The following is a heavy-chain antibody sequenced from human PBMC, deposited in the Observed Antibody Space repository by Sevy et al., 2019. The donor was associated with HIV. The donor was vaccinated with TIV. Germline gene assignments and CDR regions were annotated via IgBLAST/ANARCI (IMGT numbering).Heavy chain of an antibody. D-gene: IGHD3-3*01. V-gene: IGHV3-74*01. CDR1: GFTLSSHW. J-gene: IGHJ6*02. CDR2: INSHGTIT. CDR3: ARGQVLRFFDWPTYGLDV. Sequence: LSLTCAASGFTLSSHWMFWVRQGPGKGLVWVSHINSHGTITNYADSVRGRFTISRDNAKNTVYLQMDSLRAEDTAFYYCARGQVLRFFDWPTYGLDVWGQGTTVTVSS.